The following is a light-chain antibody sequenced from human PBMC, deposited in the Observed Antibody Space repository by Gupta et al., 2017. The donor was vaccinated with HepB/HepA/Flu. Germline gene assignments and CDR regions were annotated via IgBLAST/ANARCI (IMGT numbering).Light chain of an antibody. Sequence: EIVLTQSPGTLSLSPGERATLSCRASQSVSSSYLAWYQQKPGQAPRLLIYGASSRATCIPDRCSGSGSGTDFTLTISRLEPEDFAVYYCQQYGSSPCTFGHGTKVDIK. CDR2: GAS. V-gene: IGKV3-20*01. CDR3: QQYGSSPCT. CDR1: QSVSSSY. J-gene: IGKJ3*01.